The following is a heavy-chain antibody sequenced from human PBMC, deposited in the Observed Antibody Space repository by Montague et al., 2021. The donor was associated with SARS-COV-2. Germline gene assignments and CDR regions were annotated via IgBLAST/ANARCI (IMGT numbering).Heavy chain of an antibody. V-gene: IGHV2-70*11. Sequence: PALVTPTQTLTLTCTFSGFSLTTGGMYVSWIRQPPGKALEWLARIDRDDDKYYSASLKTRLTISKDTSKSQAVLTMTDLDPLDTGTYYCARTDGFNLLGFDSWGQGTLVAVSS. CDR2: IDRDDDK. CDR1: GFSLTTGGMY. J-gene: IGHJ4*02. D-gene: IGHD5-24*01. CDR3: ARTDGFNLLGFDS.